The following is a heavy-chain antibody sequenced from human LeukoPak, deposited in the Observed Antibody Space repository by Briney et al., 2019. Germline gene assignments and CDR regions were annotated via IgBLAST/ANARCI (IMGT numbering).Heavy chain of an antibody. J-gene: IGHJ4*02. CDR1: GYTFTSYG. D-gene: IGHD3-3*01. V-gene: IGHV1-18*01. CDR2: ISAYNGNT. Sequence: ASVKVSCKASGYTFTSYGISWVRRAPRQGLEWMGWISAYNGNTNYAQKLQGRVTMTTDTSTSTAYMELRSLRSDDTAVYYCARDLPGRIFGVVPDYWGQGTLVTVSS. CDR3: ARDLPGRIFGVVPDY.